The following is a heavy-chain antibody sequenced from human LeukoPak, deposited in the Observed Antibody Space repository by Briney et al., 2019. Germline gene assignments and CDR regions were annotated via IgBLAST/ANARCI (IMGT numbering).Heavy chain of an antibody. Sequence: SETLSLTCTVSGGSISSGSYYWSWIRQPAGKGLEWIGRIYTSGSTNYNPSLKSRVTISVDTSKNQFSLNLSSVTAADTAVYYCARDSTPGYSGYGDFDYWGQGTLVTVSS. V-gene: IGHV4-61*02. CDR3: ARDSTPGYSGYGDFDY. CDR1: GGSISSGSYY. J-gene: IGHJ4*02. D-gene: IGHD5-12*01. CDR2: IYTSGST.